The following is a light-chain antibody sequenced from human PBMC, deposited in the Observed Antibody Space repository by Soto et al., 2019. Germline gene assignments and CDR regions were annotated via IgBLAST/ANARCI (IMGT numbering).Light chain of an antibody. Sequence: QSVLTQPRSVSGSPGQSVTISCTGTSSDVGGYDYVSWYQQYPAKAPKLIIYDVNERPSGVPYRFSGSKSGDTASLTISGLQAEDEADYYCCSFAGRNTLYVFGIGTKVTAL. CDR3: CSFAGRNTLYV. CDR1: SSDVGGYDY. J-gene: IGLJ1*01. CDR2: DVN. V-gene: IGLV2-11*01.